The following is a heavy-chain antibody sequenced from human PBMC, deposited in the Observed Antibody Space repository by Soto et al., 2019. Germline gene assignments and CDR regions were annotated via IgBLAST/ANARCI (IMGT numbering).Heavy chain of an antibody. Sequence: GGSLRLSCAASGFTFSSYAMHWVRQAPGKGLEWVAVISYDGSNKYYADSVKGRFTISRDNSKNTLYLQMNSLRAEDTAVYYCARPPGIVVVTASFDYWGQGTLVTVSS. J-gene: IGHJ4*02. CDR3: ARPPGIVVVTASFDY. CDR1: GFTFSSYA. CDR2: ISYDGSNK. V-gene: IGHV3-30-3*01. D-gene: IGHD2-21*02.